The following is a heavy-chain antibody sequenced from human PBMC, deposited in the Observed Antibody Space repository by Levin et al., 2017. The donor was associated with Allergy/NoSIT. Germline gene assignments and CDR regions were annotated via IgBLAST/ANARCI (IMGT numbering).Heavy chain of an antibody. V-gene: IGHV3-30*18. CDR3: AKSPPISPLRLVVSPTYGMDV. J-gene: IGHJ6*02. D-gene: IGHD2-15*01. CDR2: ISYDGSNK. CDR1: GFTFSSYG. Sequence: GESLKISCAASGFTFSSYGMHWVRQAPGKGLEWVAVISYDGSNKYYADSVKGRFTISRDNSKNTLYLQMNSLRAEDTAVYYCAKSPPISPLRLVVSPTYGMDVWGQGTTVTVSS.